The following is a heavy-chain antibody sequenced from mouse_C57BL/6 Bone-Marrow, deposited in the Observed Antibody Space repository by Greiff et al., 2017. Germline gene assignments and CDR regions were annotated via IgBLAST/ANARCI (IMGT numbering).Heavy chain of an antibody. D-gene: IGHD2-4*01. Sequence: EVKLVESGGGLVKPGGSLKLSCAASGFTFSDYGMHWVRQAPEKGLEWVAYISSGSSTIYYADTVKGRFTISRDNAKKPLFLQMTSLRSEDTAMYYCARDDYGPPYAMDYWGQETSVTVSS. J-gene: IGHJ4*01. V-gene: IGHV5-17*01. CDR3: ARDDYGPPYAMDY. CDR2: ISSGSSTI. CDR1: GFTFSDYG.